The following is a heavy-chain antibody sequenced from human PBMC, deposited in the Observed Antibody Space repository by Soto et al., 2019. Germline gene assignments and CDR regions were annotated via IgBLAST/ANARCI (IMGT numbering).Heavy chain of an antibody. CDR2: ISSSSSTI. Sequence: GGSLRLSCAASGFTFSSYSMNWVRQAPGKGLEWVSYISSSSSTIYYADSVKGRFTISRDNAKNSLYLQMNSLRAEDTAVYYWARKGGVVAATYYYYMYVGGKGTTVTVSS. CDR3: ARKGGVVAATYYYYMYV. D-gene: IGHD2-15*01. CDR1: GFTFSSYS. J-gene: IGHJ6*03. V-gene: IGHV3-48*01.